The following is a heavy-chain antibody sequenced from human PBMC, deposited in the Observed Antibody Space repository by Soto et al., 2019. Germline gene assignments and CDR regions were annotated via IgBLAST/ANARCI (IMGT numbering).Heavy chain of an antibody. J-gene: IGHJ4*02. Sequence: EVQLVQSGAEVKKPGESLKISCKGSGYSFTRYWIVWVRQKPGKGLGWMGIIYPSDSDTSYSPPFQGQVTISADKSTTTAYLQWSSLKASDTAMYYCATLKTSPIGNYGLVDSWGQGSLVTLSS. CDR1: GYSFTRYW. V-gene: IGHV5-51*01. CDR3: ATLKTSPIGNYGLVDS. CDR2: IYPSDSDT. D-gene: IGHD1-7*01.